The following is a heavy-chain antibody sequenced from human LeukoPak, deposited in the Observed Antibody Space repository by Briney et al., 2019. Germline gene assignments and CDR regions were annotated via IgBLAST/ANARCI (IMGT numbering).Heavy chain of an antibody. Sequence: SETLSLPRRRCGCSTHKKYYRLGLIRQPPGKGLEWIGSTSYSGSTYYNPSLKSRVIISVATSTNQFSLRLGSVTAADTAVYYCSCHRLSEYDLDYWGQGTLVTVSS. CDR2: TSYSGST. CDR1: GCSTHKKYYR. D-gene: IGHD2-2*01. V-gene: IGHV4-39*01. J-gene: IGHJ4*02. CDR3: SCHRLSEYDLDY.